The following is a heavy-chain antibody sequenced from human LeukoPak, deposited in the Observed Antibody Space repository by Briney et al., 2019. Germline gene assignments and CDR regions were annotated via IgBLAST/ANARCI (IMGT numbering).Heavy chain of an antibody. CDR2: INPSGGST. V-gene: IGHV1-46*01. CDR1: GYTFTSYY. CDR3: AREGITGDQFDY. J-gene: IGHJ4*02. D-gene: IGHD1-20*01. Sequence: ASVKVSCKASGYTFTSYYMHWVRQAPGQGLEWMGIINPSGGSTSYAQKFQGRVTMTRDTSTSTVYMELSSLRSEDTAVYYCAREGITGDQFDYWGQGTLVTASS.